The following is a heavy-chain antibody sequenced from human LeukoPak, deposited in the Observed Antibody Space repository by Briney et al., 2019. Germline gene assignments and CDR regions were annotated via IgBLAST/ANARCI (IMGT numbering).Heavy chain of an antibody. Sequence: GGSLRLSCAASGFTFSDYYMSWIRQAPGKGLEWVSYISSSGNTIYYADSVEGRFTISRDNAKNSLYLQMNSLRAEDTAVYYCARAFIMVRGVISPYYYYMDVWGKGTTVTISS. V-gene: IGHV3-11*04. CDR1: GFTFSDYY. J-gene: IGHJ6*03. CDR3: ARAFIMVRGVISPYYYYMDV. CDR2: ISSSGNTI. D-gene: IGHD3-10*01.